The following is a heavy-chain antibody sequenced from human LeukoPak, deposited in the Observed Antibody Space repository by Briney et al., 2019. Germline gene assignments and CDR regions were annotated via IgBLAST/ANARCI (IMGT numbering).Heavy chain of an antibody. V-gene: IGHV1-2*06. CDR2: INPHSGDT. CDR3: ARDESGHWFDP. CDR1: GYRFTGYY. J-gene: IGHJ5*02. Sequence: ASVKVSCKASGYRFTGYYIHWVRQAPGQGLEWMGRINPHSGDTTYAQKFHGRVPLTTDTSISTAYMELGRLRYDDTAVYYCARDESGHWFDPWGQGSLVTVSS.